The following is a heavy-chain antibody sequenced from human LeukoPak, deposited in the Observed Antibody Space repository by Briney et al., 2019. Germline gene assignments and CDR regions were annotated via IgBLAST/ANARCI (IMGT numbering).Heavy chain of an antibody. CDR3: AKDLYYYDTSGGMDV. D-gene: IGHD3-22*01. Sequence: GSPKLSCAASGFTFCNYAIHRVRPAPGKGLEWVSGITGSGLRTYYGDSVKGRFTIYRDNSKNTLYLQMNSLGAEDTAVYYCAKDLYYYDTSGGMDVWGQGTTVTVSS. CDR2: ITGSGLRT. V-gene: IGHV3-23*01. CDR1: GFTFCNYA. J-gene: IGHJ6*02.